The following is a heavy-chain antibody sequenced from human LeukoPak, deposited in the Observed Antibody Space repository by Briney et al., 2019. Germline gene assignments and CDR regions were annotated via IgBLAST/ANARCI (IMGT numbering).Heavy chain of an antibody. CDR3: ARVWGSVDY. CDR1: GYTFTSYG. V-gene: IGHV1-18*01. CDR2: ISAYNGNT. Sequence: ASVKISCKASGYTFTSYGISWVRQAPGQGLEWMGWISAYNGNTNYAQKLQGRVTMTTDTSTSTAYMELTSLGPEDTAVYYCARVWGSVDYWGQGTLVTVSS. J-gene: IGHJ4*02. D-gene: IGHD3-16*01.